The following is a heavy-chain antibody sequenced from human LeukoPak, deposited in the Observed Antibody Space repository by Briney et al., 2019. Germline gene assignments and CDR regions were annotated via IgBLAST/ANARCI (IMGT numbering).Heavy chain of an antibody. J-gene: IGHJ4*02. Sequence: PSETLSLTCAVYGGSFSGYYWSWNRQPPGKGLEWIGEINHSGSTNYNPSLKSRVTISVDTSKNQFSLKLSSVTAADTAVYYCARGVRIDYWGQGTLVTVSS. D-gene: IGHD3-16*02. CDR1: GGSFSGYY. CDR3: ARGVRIDY. V-gene: IGHV4-34*01. CDR2: INHSGST.